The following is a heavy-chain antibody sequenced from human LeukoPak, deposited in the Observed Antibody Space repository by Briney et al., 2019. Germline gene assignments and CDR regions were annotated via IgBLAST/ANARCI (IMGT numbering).Heavy chain of an antibody. J-gene: IGHJ2*01. D-gene: IGHD5-24*01. CDR3: ASLSTIGWYFDL. Sequence: SETLSLTCTVSGGSISSYYWIWIRQPPGKGLEWIGYIYYSGSTNYNPSLKSRVTISVDTSKNQFSLKLSSVTAADTAVYYCASLSTIGWYFDLWGRGTLVTVSS. CDR2: IYYSGST. V-gene: IGHV4-59*01. CDR1: GGSISSYY.